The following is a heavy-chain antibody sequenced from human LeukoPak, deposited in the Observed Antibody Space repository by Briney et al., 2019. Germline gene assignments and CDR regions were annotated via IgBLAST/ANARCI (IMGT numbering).Heavy chain of an antibody. J-gene: IGHJ4*02. CDR2: IRSTSNTI. CDR3: ARDFGRWFIDY. V-gene: IGHV3-11*04. CDR1: GFTFRDYY. D-gene: IGHD4-23*01. Sequence: KTGGSLRLSCAASGFTFRDYYMSWIRQAPGKGLEWVSYIRSTSNTIYYADSVKGRFTISRDNAKNSLYLQMNSLRAEDTAVYYCARDFGRWFIDYWGQGTLVTVSS.